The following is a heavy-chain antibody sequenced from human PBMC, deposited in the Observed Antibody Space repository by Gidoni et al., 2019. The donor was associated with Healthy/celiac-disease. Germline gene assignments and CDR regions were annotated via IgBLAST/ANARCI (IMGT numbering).Heavy chain of an antibody. CDR3: ARGPDIVVVPAAERYAFDI. Sequence: QVQLQQWGAGLLKPSETLSLTCAVYGGSFSGYYWSWIRQPPGKGLEWIGEINHSGSPNYNPSLKSRVTISVDTSKNQFSLKLSSVTAADTAVYYCARGPDIVVVPAAERYAFDIWGQGTMVTVSS. V-gene: IGHV4-34*01. CDR1: GGSFSGYY. J-gene: IGHJ3*02. CDR2: INHSGSP. D-gene: IGHD2-2*01.